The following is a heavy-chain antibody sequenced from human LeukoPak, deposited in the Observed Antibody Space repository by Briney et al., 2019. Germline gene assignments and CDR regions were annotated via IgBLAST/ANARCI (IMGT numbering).Heavy chain of an antibody. V-gene: IGHV4-59*08. CDR1: GGSISSYY. CDR2: IYYSGST. D-gene: IGHD3-22*01. J-gene: IGHJ4*02. CDR3: ARSFVVDYYDSSGYSPMYYFDY. Sequence: SETLSLTCTVSGGSISSYYWSWIRQPPGKGLVWIGYIYYSGSTNYNPSLKSRVTISVDTSKNQFSLKLSSVTAADTAVYYCARSFVVDYYDSSGYSPMYYFDYWGQGTLVTVSS.